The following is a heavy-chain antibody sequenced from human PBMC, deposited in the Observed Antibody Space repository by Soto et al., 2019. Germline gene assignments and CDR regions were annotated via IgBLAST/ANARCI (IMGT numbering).Heavy chain of an antibody. J-gene: IGHJ5*02. CDR1: GGSISSYY. D-gene: IGHD3-22*01. V-gene: IGHV4-59*12. CDR2: IYYSGST. CDR3: AKEPPNPYDSSGGP. Sequence: ASETLSLTCTVSGGSISSYYWSWIRQPPGKGLEWIGYIYYSGSTDYNPSLKSRVTISRDNSKNTLYLQMNSLRAEDTAVYYCAKEPPNPYDSSGGPWGQGTLVTVSS.